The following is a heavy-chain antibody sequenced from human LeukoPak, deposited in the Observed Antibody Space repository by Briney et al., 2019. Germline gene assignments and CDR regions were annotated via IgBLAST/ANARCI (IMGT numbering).Heavy chain of an antibody. V-gene: IGHV4-30-2*01. CDR3: ARRGYYDSSGYYYY. D-gene: IGHD3-22*01. Sequence: SSETLSLTCAVSGGSISSGGYSWSWIRQPPGKGLEWIGYIYHSGSTYYNPSLKSRVTISVDRSKNQFSLKLSSVTAADTAVYYCARRGYYDSSGYYYYWGQGILVTVSS. CDR1: GGSISSGGYS. J-gene: IGHJ4*02. CDR2: IYHSGST.